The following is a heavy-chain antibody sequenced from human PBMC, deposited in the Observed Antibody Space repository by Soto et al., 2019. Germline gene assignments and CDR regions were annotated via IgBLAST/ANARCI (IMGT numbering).Heavy chain of an antibody. CDR3: ARPADSSGYYFDY. Sequence: PGESLKISCNGSGYIFTSYWIGWGRQMPGKGLEWMGIIYPGDSDTRYSPSFQGQVTISADKSISTAYLQWSSLKASDTAMYYCARPADSSGYYFDYWGQGTLVTVSS. V-gene: IGHV5-51*01. CDR2: IYPGDSDT. J-gene: IGHJ4*02. D-gene: IGHD3-22*01. CDR1: GYIFTSYW.